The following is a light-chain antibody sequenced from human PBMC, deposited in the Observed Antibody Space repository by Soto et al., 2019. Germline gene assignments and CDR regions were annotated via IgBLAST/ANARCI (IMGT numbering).Light chain of an antibody. Sequence: EIVLTQSPATLSLSPGERATLSCGASQSVSSSYLAWYQQKPGLAPRLLMYDASSRATGIPDRFSGSESGTDFTLTISRLEPEDFAVYYCQQNGSAPYTFGQGTKLEIK. V-gene: IGKV3D-20*01. J-gene: IGKJ2*01. CDR3: QQNGSAPYT. CDR1: QSVSSSY. CDR2: DAS.